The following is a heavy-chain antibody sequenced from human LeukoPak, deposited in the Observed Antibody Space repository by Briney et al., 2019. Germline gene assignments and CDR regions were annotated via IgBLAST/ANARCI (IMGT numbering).Heavy chain of an antibody. CDR1: GGSIRSLGYS. Sequence: PSETLSLTCSVSGGSIRSLGYSWGWIRQPPGKGLEWIASMYYTGTTYYNPSLKSLVTMSVDTSKNQFSLNLTSVTAADTAVFYCARSVSAYAGRGWFDPWGQGTLVTVSS. CDR3: ARSVSAYAGRGWFDP. J-gene: IGHJ5*02. D-gene: IGHD5-12*01. CDR2: MYYTGTT. V-gene: IGHV4-39*07.